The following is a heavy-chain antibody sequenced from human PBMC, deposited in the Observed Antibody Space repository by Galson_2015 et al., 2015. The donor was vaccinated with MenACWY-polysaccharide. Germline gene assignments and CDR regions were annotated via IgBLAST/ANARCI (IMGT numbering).Heavy chain of an antibody. CDR3: ARVEKYSGSFYILY. D-gene: IGHD1-26*01. Sequence: TCAVSDYSIRSGYFWGWIRQPPGKGLEWIASIFHSGTTYYNPSLKSRVTISVDTSKNQFSPKLSSVTAADTAVYYCARVEKYSGSFYILYWGQGTLVTVSS. CDR1: DYSIRSGYF. V-gene: IGHV4-38-2*01. CDR2: IFHSGTT. J-gene: IGHJ4*02.